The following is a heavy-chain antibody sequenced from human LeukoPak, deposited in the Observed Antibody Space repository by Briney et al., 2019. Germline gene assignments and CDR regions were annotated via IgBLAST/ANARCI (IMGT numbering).Heavy chain of an antibody. D-gene: IGHD3-22*01. V-gene: IGHV3-49*04. J-gene: IGHJ5*02. CDR3: TRDGVPYYYDSSGYFSCFDP. CDR2: IRSKAYGGTT. Sequence: GSLRLSSTAAGFTFGDYAMSCGRQAPGKGLEWVGFIRSKAYGGTTEYAASVKGRFTISRDDSKSIAYLQMNSLKTEDTAVYYCTRDGVPYYYDSSGYFSCFDPCGQGTLVTVSS. CDR1: GFTFGDYA.